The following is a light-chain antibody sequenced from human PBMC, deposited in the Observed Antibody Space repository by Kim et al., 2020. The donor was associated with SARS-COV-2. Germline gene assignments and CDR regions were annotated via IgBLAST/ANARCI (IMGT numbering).Light chain of an antibody. Sequence: ELVMTQSPATLSVSPGETATLSCRASQSLTRTLAWYQQRPGQAPRLLIFDAFTRATGIPARFSGSGSGTEFTLTISSLQSEDFAVYYCQQYKNWPRTFGQGTKVDIK. CDR3: QQYKNWPRT. CDR2: DAF. J-gene: IGKJ1*01. CDR1: QSLTRT. V-gene: IGKV3-15*01.